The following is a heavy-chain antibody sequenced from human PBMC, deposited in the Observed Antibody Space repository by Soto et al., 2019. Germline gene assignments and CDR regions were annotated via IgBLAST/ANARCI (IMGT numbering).Heavy chain of an antibody. CDR1: GFIFSTYW. CDR3: AREDYGDYGFDY. Sequence: EVQLVESGGGLVQPGGSLRLSCAASGFIFSTYWMSWVRQAPGKGLEWVANIKQDGSEKYYVDSVKGRFTISRDNANNSLYLQMNSLRAEDTAVYYCAREDYGDYGFDYWGQGTLVTVSS. V-gene: IGHV3-7*04. CDR2: IKQDGSEK. J-gene: IGHJ4*02. D-gene: IGHD4-17*01.